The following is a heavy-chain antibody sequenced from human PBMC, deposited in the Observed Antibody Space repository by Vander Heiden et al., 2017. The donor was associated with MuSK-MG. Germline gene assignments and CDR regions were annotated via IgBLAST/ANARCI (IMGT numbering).Heavy chain of an antibody. J-gene: IGHJ6*02. CDR1: GYSFTNSW. CDR3: ARGAYSSYGMDV. Sequence: DVHLVQSGAEVKKPGESLKISCKGSGYSFTNSWIGWVRQMPGKGLEWRGIIFPADSDTRYSPAFQGQVTISADKSIRTAYLKWRSMKASDIAMYYFARGAYSSYGMDVWGHGTTIIVSS. V-gene: IGHV5-51*03. D-gene: IGHD5-18*01. CDR2: IFPADSDT.